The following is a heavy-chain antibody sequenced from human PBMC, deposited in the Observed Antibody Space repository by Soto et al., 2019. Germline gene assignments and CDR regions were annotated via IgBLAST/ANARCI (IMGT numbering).Heavy chain of an antibody. Sequence: GGSLRLSCAASGFIFENFGMSWVRQAPGKGLEWISSISGSGFKKYYADSVKGRFTISRDNSKSTVYLELNNLSAEDTAIYHCAKNQGVELVPLATVDWFDPWGQGSVVTVSS. J-gene: IGHJ5*02. D-gene: IGHD1-26*01. CDR3: AKNQGVELVPLATVDWFDP. CDR1: GFIFENFG. CDR2: ISGSGFKK. V-gene: IGHV3-23*01.